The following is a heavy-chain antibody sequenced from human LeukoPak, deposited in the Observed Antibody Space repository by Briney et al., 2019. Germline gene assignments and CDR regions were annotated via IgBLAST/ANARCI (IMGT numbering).Heavy chain of an antibody. CDR2: INPNSGGT. CDR1: GYTFTSYG. J-gene: IGHJ6*02. V-gene: IGHV1-2*02. D-gene: IGHD5-12*01. CDR3: ARGYDLRGYYYGMDV. Sequence: ASVKVSCKASGYTFTSYGISWVRQAPGQGLEWMGWINPNSGGTNYAQKFQGRVTMTRDTSISTAYMELSRLRSDDTAVYYCARGYDLRGYYYGMDVWGQGTTVTVSS.